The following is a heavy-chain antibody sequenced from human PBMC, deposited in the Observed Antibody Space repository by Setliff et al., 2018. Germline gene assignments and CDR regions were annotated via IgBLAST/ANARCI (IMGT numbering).Heavy chain of an antibody. CDR3: ASSAGYSYGFR. J-gene: IGHJ4*02. CDR2: INHSGST. CDR1: GGSFSGYY. V-gene: IGHV4-34*01. D-gene: IGHD5-18*01. Sequence: KPSETLSLTCAAYGGSFSGYYWSWIRQPPGKGLEWIGEINHSGSTNYNPAPKSRVTISVDTSKNQFSLKLSSVTAADQAVYYCASSAGYSYGFRWGQGTLVTVSS.